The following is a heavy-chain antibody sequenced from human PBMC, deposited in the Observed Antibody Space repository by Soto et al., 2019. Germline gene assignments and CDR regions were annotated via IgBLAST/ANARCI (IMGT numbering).Heavy chain of an antibody. Sequence: PSETLSLTCAVSGGSINSGGYSWSWIRQPPGKGLEWIGYIYHSGSTYYNPSLKSRVTISVDRSKNQFSLKLSSVTAADTAVYYCARVGSLYCSSTSCSGNWFDPWGQGTLVTVSS. J-gene: IGHJ5*02. CDR1: GGSINSGGYS. CDR2: IYHSGST. V-gene: IGHV4-30-2*01. CDR3: ARVGSLYCSSTSCSGNWFDP. D-gene: IGHD2-2*01.